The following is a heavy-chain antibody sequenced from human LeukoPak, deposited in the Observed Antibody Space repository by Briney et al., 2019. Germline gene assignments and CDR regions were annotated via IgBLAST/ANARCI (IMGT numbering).Heavy chain of an antibody. CDR3: ARGHYYTDMLTNYWVRYFDY. D-gene: IGHD3-9*01. J-gene: IGHJ4*02. V-gene: IGHV3-33*01. Sequence: PGGSLRLSCAASGFTFSNYGMHWVRQTPGKGLEWVAVVWSDGTTKNYADPVKGRFTISRDNSKNMLYMRMNSLRAEDTAVYYCARGHYYTDMLTNYWVRYFDYWGQGTLVTVSS. CDR2: VWSDGTTK. CDR1: GFTFSNYG.